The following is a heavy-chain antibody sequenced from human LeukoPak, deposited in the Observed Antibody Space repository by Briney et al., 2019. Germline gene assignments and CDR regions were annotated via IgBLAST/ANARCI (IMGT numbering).Heavy chain of an antibody. CDR3: ARDLVAVPASPNYFDY. Sequence: GGSLRLSCAASGFTFSNYHMNWVRQAPGKGLEWVSYISRSTTTIYYADSVRGRFFISRDNAQKSLYLQMNSLTAEDTAVYYCARDLVAVPASPNYFDYWGHGTLVTVSS. D-gene: IGHD5-12*01. CDR2: ISRSTTTI. CDR1: GFTFSNYH. J-gene: IGHJ4*01. V-gene: IGHV3-48*01.